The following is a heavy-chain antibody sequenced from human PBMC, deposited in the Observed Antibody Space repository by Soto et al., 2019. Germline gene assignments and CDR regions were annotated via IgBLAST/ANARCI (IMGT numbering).Heavy chain of an antibody. D-gene: IGHD5-12*01. CDR1: GGSISSDSYY. V-gene: IGHV4-61*01. J-gene: IGHJ4*02. Sequence: SETLSLTCTVSGGSISSDSYYWGWIRQPPGKGLEWIGYIYYSGSTNYNPSLKSRVTISVDTSKNQFSLKLSSVTAADTAVYYCASQYSGYGVLDYWGQGTLVTVSS. CDR2: IYYSGST. CDR3: ASQYSGYGVLDY.